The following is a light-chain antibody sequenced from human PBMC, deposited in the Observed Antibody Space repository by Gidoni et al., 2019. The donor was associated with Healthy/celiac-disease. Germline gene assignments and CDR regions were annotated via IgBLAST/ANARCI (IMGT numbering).Light chain of an antibody. J-gene: IGKJ4*01. Sequence: DIQMTQSPSTLSASVGDRVTITCRASQSISSWLAWYQQKPGKAPKLLIYKASSLESGVPSRFSGIGSGTEFTLTISSLQPDDFATYYCQQYNSYPLPFGGGTKVEIK. V-gene: IGKV1-5*03. CDR3: QQYNSYPLP. CDR2: KAS. CDR1: QSISSW.